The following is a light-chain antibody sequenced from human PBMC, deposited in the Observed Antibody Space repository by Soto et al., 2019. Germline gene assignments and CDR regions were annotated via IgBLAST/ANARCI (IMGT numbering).Light chain of an antibody. CDR2: AAS. CDR3: QQYNSYSWT. V-gene: IGKV1-5*01. J-gene: IGKJ1*01. CDR1: QSISSW. Sequence: DIQMTQSPSTLSASVGDRVTITCRASQSISSWLAWYQQKPGKAPRLLIYAASSLKSGVPSRFSGNGSGTEFTLTISSLQPDDFATYYCQQYNSYSWTFGQGTKVEIK.